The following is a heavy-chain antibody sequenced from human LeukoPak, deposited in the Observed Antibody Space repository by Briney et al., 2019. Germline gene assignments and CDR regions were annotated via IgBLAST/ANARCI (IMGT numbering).Heavy chain of an antibody. V-gene: IGHV3-33*01. D-gene: IGHD4-17*01. J-gene: IGHJ4*02. CDR2: IWHDGSNK. CDR3: ARVLSTVTTFDY. Sequence: GGSLRLSCEASGFSFSDYGFHWVRQAPGKGLEWVAVIWHDGSNKHYADSVKGRFTISKDDSKSTLYLQMNSLRAEDTAVYYCARVLSTVTTFDYWGQGTLVTVSS. CDR1: GFSFSDYG.